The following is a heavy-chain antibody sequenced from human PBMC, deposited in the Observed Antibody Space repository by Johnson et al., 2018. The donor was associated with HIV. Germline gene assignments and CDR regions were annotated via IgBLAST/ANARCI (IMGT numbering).Heavy chain of an antibody. D-gene: IGHD1-26*01. Sequence: VQLVESGGGLIQPGGSLRPSCAASEFTVSSNYMSWVRQAPGKGLEWVSVIYSGGSTYYADSVKGRFTISRDNSKNTLYLQMNSLRADDTAGYYCTKGGWVGENRDHYAFEIRGQGTMVIVCS. CDR1: EFTVSSNY. J-gene: IGHJ3*02. V-gene: IGHV3-66*01. CDR2: IYSGGST. CDR3: TKGGWVGENRDHYAFEI.